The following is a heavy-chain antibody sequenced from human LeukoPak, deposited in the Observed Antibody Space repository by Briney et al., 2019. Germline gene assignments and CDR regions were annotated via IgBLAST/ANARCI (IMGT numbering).Heavy chain of an antibody. CDR3: ARGGGYYDSSGGLYGMDV. J-gene: IGHJ6*02. V-gene: IGHV5-51*01. CDR1: GYXFTSYW. D-gene: IGHD3-22*01. Sequence: GESLKISCNGSGYXFTSYWIGWVRQMPGKGLEWMGIIYPGDSDTRYSPSFQGQVTISADKSISTAYLQWSSLKASDTAMYYCARGGGYYDSSGGLYGMDVWGQGTTVTVSS. CDR2: IYPGDSDT.